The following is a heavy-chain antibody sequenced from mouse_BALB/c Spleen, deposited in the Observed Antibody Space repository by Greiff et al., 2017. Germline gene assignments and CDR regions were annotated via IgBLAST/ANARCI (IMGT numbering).Heavy chain of an antibody. Sequence: DVQLVESGGGLVKPGGSLKLSCAASGFTFSDYYMYWVRQTPEKRLEWVATISDGGSYTYYPDSVKGRFTISRDNAKNNLYLQMSSLKSEDTAMYYCARYRYDFYYAMDYWGQGTSVTVSS. V-gene: IGHV5-4*02. J-gene: IGHJ4*01. CDR3: ARYRYDFYYAMDY. CDR1: GFTFSDYY. D-gene: IGHD2-14*01. CDR2: ISDGGSYT.